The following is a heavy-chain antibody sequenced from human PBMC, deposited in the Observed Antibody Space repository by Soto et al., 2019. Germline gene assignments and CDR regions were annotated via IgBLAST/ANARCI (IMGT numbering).Heavy chain of an antibody. J-gene: IGHJ4*02. V-gene: IGHV4-4*07. Sequence: ASETLSLTCTVSGGSMTNYYWSWVRQPAGKGLEWIGRIYTSGNVIYNPSLESRATMSVDTSKNRLSLKLTSVTPADTAVYYCTRGLSGVYSFDYWGLGALVTVSS. CDR3: TRGLSGVYSFDY. CDR2: IYTSGNV. CDR1: GGSMTNYY. D-gene: IGHD3-10*01.